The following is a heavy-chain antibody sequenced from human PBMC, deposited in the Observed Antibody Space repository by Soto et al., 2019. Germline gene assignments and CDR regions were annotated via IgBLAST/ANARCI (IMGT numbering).Heavy chain of an antibody. CDR3: ALRRVAYADF. D-gene: IGHD2-2*01. CDR2: LYSGGNT. Sequence: GGSLRLSCAASEFTVTNNEMSWVRQAPGKGLEWVSILYSGGNTYDADSVEGRFTISRDGSKNTLYLHMNSLRAEDTAVYYCALRRVAYADFWGQGTRVTVSS. CDR1: EFTVTNNE. J-gene: IGHJ4*02. V-gene: IGHV3-53*01.